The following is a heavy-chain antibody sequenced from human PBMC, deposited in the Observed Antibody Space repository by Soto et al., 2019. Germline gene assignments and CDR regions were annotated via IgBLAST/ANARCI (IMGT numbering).Heavy chain of an antibody. J-gene: IGHJ4*02. CDR3: ARGMLYFDY. Sequence: SETLSLTCTVSGGSISSYYWSWIRQPPGKGLEWIGFIYYSGSTIYNPSLKSRVTISVDTSKNQLSLRLSSVTAADTAVYYCARGMLYFDYWGQGTPVTVSS. CDR1: GGSISSYY. CDR2: IYYSGST. D-gene: IGHD2-8*01. V-gene: IGHV4-59*01.